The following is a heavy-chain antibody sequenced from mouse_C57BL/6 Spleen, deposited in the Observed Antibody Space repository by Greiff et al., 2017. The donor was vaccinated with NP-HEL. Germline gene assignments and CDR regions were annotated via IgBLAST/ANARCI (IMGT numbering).Heavy chain of an antibody. J-gene: IGHJ2*01. V-gene: IGHV5-6*01. CDR2: ISSGGSYT. D-gene: IGHD1-1*02. CDR1: GFTFSSYG. CDR3: ARHGRGFDY. Sequence: EVQLVESGGDLVKPGGSLKLSCAASGFTFSSYGMSWVRQTPDKRLEWVATISSGGSYTYYPDSVKGRFTISRDNAKNTLYLQMSSLKSEDTAMYYCARHGRGFDYWGQGTTLTVSS.